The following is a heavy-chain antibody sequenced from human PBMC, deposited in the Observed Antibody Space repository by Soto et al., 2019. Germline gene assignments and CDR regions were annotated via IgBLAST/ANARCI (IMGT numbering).Heavy chain of an antibody. V-gene: IGHV6-1*01. CDR3: ARGSPRNTDFDY. CDR2: TYYRSKWYS. J-gene: IGHJ4*02. D-gene: IGHD1-1*01. Sequence: SQTLSLTCAISGDSVSSNSAAWNWIRQSPSRGLEWLGRTYYRSKWYSDYAVSVKSRITVNPDTSKNQFSLQLNSVTPEDTAVYYCARGSPRNTDFDYWGQGTLVTVSS. CDR1: GDSVSSNSAA.